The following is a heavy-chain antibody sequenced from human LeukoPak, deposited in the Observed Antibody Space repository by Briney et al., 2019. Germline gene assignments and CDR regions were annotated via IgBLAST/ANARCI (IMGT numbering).Heavy chain of an antibody. J-gene: IGHJ4*02. CDR2: FYYSGST. CDR1: GGSITSGDYY. Sequence: SETLSLTCTVSGGSITSGDYYWSWIRQPPGKGLEGIGYFYYSGSTSYCPSLQSRVTISADTSKNQFSLKLNSVTAADTAVYYCANSPLYYDTSGYTFFDDWGQGTLVTVSS. V-gene: IGHV4-30-4*01. D-gene: IGHD3-22*01. CDR3: ANSPLYYDTSGYTFFDD.